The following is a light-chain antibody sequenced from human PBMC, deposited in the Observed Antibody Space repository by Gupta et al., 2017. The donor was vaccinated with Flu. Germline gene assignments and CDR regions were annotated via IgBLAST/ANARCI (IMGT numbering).Light chain of an antibody. Sequence: IQMTQSPSTLSASVGDRVTITCRASQSISGWLAWYQQKPRKTPKLLIYKASALQIALPSTLPGSRSGTAFTLTISSLLPNDLATSFSHLVAHYAFTF. CDR3: HLVAHYAFT. CDR1: QSISGW. V-gene: IGKV1-5*03. J-gene: IGKJ3*01. CDR2: KAS.